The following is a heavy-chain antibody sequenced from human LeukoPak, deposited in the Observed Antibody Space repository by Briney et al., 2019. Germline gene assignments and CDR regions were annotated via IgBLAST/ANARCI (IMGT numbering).Heavy chain of an antibody. J-gene: IGHJ4*02. V-gene: IGHV3-23*01. Sequence: GGSLRLSCAASRFTFSSYAMSWVRQAPGKGLEWVSAISGSGGSTYYADSVKGRFTISRDNSKNTLYLQMNSLRAEDTAVYYCAKTPNHDFWSGYYTTYYFDYWGQGTLVTVSS. CDR1: RFTFSSYA. D-gene: IGHD3-3*01. CDR3: AKTPNHDFWSGYYTTYYFDY. CDR2: ISGSGGST.